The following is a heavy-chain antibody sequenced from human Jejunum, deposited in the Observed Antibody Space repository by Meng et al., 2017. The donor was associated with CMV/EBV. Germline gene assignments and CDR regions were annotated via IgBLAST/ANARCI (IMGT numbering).Heavy chain of an antibody. CDR1: GGSISSYY. J-gene: IGHJ4*02. CDR2: IYYSGST. D-gene: IGHD3-16*01. CDR3: ARDGGGTGADY. Sequence: FTVSGGSISSYYWNWIRQPPGKGLEWMGYIYYSGSTKYNPSLKSRVTISVDTSKNQISLKLSFVTAADTAVYYCARDGGGTGADYWGQGTLVTVSS. V-gene: IGHV4-59*01.